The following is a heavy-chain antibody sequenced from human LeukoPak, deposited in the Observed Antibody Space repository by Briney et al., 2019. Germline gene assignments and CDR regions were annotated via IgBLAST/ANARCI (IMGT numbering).Heavy chain of an antibody. CDR2: IYHSGST. Sequence: SETLSLTCTVSGGSISSGGYYWSWIRQPPGKGLEWIGHIYHSGSTYYNPSLKSRVTISVDRSKNQFSLKLSSVTAADTAVYYCARIAAAGPSGNWFDPWGQGTLVTVSS. CDR3: ARIAAAGPSGNWFDP. CDR1: GGSISSGGYY. J-gene: IGHJ5*02. D-gene: IGHD6-13*01. V-gene: IGHV4-30-2*01.